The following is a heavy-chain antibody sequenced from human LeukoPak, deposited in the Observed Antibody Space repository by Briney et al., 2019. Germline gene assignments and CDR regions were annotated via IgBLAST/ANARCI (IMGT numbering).Heavy chain of an antibody. Sequence: GGSLRLSCATSGFTFDRYTIHWVRQAPGKGLEWVSPAGWAGGTTYYSDPVRGRFTISRDSGKNSVYLQMNSLTTDDTAFYFCAKELDTMFFDYWGQGALVTVSS. V-gene: IGHV3-43*01. CDR3: AKELDTMFFDY. D-gene: IGHD3-10*02. CDR1: GFTFDRYT. J-gene: IGHJ4*02. CDR2: AGWAGGTT.